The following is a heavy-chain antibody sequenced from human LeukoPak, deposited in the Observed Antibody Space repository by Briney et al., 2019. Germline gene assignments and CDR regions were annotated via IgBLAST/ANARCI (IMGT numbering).Heavy chain of an antibody. CDR1: GFTFSSYS. J-gene: IGHJ4*02. D-gene: IGHD6-19*01. CDR2: SSAGGGST. CDR3: AKDRASGWSTNFFDY. Sequence: GGSLRLSCAASGFTFSSYSMNWVRQAPGKGLEWVSASSAGGGSTYYADSVKGRFTISRDNSKNTLYLQMNSLRAEDTAVYYCAKDRASGWSTNFFDYWGQGTLVTVSS. V-gene: IGHV3-23*01.